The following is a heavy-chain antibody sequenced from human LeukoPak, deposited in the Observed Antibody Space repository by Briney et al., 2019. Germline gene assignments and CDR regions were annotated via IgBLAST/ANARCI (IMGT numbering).Heavy chain of an antibody. V-gene: IGHV4-30-4*08. Sequence: TSETLSLTCTVPGGSISSGDYYWSWIRQPPGKGLEWIGYIYYSGSTYYNPSLKSRVTISVDTSKNQFSLKLSSVTAADTAVYYCARELRHSYYYYYMDVWGKGTTVTVSS. CDR2: IYYSGST. J-gene: IGHJ6*03. CDR3: ARELRHSYYYYYMDV. CDR1: GGSISSGDYY.